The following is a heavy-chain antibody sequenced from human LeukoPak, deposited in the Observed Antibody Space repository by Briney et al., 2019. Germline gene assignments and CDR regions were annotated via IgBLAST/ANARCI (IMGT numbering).Heavy chain of an antibody. J-gene: IGHJ2*01. CDR3: ARDSAPVRYSWYFDP. V-gene: IGHV4-34*01. Sequence: SETLSLTCAVYGGSFSGYYWSWIRQPPGKGLEWIGEINHSGSTNYNPSLKSRVTISVDTSKNQFSLKLSSVTAADTAVYYCARDSAPVRYSWYFDPWSRGTLVTVSS. CDR1: GGSFSGYY. D-gene: IGHD2-15*01. CDR2: INHSGST.